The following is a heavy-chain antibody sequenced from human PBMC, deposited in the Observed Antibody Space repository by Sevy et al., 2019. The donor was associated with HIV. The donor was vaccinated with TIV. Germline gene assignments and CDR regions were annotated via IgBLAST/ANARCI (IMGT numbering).Heavy chain of an antibody. CDR3: AEEGGSYNYDSSGLFDY. CDR1: GFTFSSYA. CDR2: ISGSGYST. Sequence: GGSLRLSCAASGFTFSSYAMTWVRQAPGKGLEWVSGISGSGYSTYYADSVKGRFTISRDNSKNTLYLQMNSLRAEDTAVYYCAEEGGSYNYDSSGLFDYWGQGTLVTVSS. D-gene: IGHD3-22*01. V-gene: IGHV3-23*01. J-gene: IGHJ4*02.